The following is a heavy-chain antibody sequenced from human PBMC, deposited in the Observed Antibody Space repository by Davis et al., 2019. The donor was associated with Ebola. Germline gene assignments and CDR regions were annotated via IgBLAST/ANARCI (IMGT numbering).Heavy chain of an antibody. CDR2: INHSGST. D-gene: IGHD3-9*01. Sequence: MPSETLSLTCAVYGGSSSGYYWSWIRQPPGKGLEWIGEINHSGSTNYNPSLKSRVTISVDTSKNQFSLKLSSVTAADTAVYYFARGDIGGASDYWGQGTLVTVSS. J-gene: IGHJ4*02. V-gene: IGHV4-34*01. CDR3: ARGDIGGASDY. CDR1: GGSSSGYY.